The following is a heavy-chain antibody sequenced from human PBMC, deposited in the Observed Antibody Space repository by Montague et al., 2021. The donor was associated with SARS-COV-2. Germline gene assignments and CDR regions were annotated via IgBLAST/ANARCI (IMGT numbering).Heavy chain of an antibody. CDR1: GFSVSSTN. D-gene: IGHD2-8*02. V-gene: IGHV3-66*01. CDR3: SSDKVSATTGGPGYYFDY. CDR2: SHTGDST. J-gene: IGHJ4*02. Sequence: SLRLSCAASGFSVSSTNMSWVRQAPGQGLEWVSRSHTGDSTYYADSAMSRFTFSSDISRNTVDLQMNGMRTGDKAAYYCSSDKVSATTGGPGYYFDYWGQGALVTVSS.